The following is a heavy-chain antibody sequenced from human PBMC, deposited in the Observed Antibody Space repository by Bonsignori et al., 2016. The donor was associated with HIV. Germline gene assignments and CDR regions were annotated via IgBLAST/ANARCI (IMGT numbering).Heavy chain of an antibody. V-gene: IGHV3-30*02. CDR1: GFTFSSYG. J-gene: IGHJ4*02. CDR3: AKDRQLVY. CDR2: IRYDGSNK. D-gene: IGHD6-13*01. Sequence: GESLKISCAASGFTFSSYGMHWVRQAPGKGLEWVAFIRYDGSNKYYADSVKGRFTISRDNSKNTLYLQMNSLRAEDTAVYYCAKDRQLVYWGQGTLVTVSS.